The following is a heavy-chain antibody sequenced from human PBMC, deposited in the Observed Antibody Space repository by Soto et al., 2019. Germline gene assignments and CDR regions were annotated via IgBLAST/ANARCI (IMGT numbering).Heavy chain of an antibody. D-gene: IGHD6-25*01. CDR3: ATATISPVSATLYHYGMDV. J-gene: IGHJ6*02. V-gene: IGHV1-69*01. CDR1: GGTFNNFA. Sequence: QVQLVQSGAEVKKPGSSVKVSCQASGGTFNNFAFTWVRQAPGQGLEWLGGIMPVFHTTNIAQTFQDRITVIADDFTNTVYMEMTSPRFDDTAVYYCATATISPVSATLYHYGMDVWGQGTTVTVSS. CDR2: IMPVFHTT.